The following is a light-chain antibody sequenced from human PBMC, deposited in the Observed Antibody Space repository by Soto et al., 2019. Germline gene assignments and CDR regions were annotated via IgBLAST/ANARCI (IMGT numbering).Light chain of an antibody. CDR2: GAS. J-gene: IGKJ3*01. Sequence: VMTQSPPTLSVSPGERATLSCRASQSVSTDLAWYQQKPGQAPRLLIYGASTRATDVPARFSGGGSGTEFTLTISSLHSDDVAIYYCQQYNDWPPITFGPGTKVDIK. CDR3: QQYNDWPPIT. CDR1: QSVSTD. V-gene: IGKV3-15*01.